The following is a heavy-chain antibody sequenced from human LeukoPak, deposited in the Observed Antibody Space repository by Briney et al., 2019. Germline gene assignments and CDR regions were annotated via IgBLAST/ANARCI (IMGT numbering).Heavy chain of an antibody. Sequence: GASVKVSCKASGYTFTGYYMHWVRQAPGQGLEWMGGIIPIFGTANYAQKFQGRVTITTDESTSTAYMELSSLRSEDTAVYYCAREGCSSTSCFNRYFDYWGQGTLVTVSS. CDR2: IIPIFGTA. CDR1: GYTFTGYY. D-gene: IGHD2-2*01. V-gene: IGHV1-69*05. J-gene: IGHJ4*02. CDR3: AREGCSSTSCFNRYFDY.